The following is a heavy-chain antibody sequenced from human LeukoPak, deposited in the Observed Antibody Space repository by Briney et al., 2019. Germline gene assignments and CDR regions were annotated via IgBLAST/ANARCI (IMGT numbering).Heavy chain of an antibody. Sequence: SETLSLTCAVYGGSFSGYYWSWIRQPPGKGLEWIGEINHSGSTNYNPSLKSRVTISVDTSKNQFSLKLSSVTAADTAVYYCARPRRSSTYYYYGMDVWGQGTTVTVSS. D-gene: IGHD1-26*01. V-gene: IGHV4-34*01. CDR2: INHSGST. CDR1: GGSFSGYY. CDR3: ARPRRSSTYYYYGMDV. J-gene: IGHJ6*02.